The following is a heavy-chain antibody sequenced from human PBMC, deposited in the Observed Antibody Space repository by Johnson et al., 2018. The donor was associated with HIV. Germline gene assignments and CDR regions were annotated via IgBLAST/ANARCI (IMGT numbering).Heavy chain of an antibody. CDR3: AKDWSSSPPGAFDI. V-gene: IGHV3-9*01. CDR1: GFTFDDYA. CDR2: IRWNSGSI. Sequence: EVQLVESGGGLVQPGRSLRLSCAASGFTFDDYAMHWVRQAPGKGLEWVSGIRWNSGSIGYADSVKGRFTISRDNAKNSLYLQMNRLRAEDTALYYCAKDWSSSPPGAFDIWGQGTMVTVSS. J-gene: IGHJ3*02. D-gene: IGHD6-6*01.